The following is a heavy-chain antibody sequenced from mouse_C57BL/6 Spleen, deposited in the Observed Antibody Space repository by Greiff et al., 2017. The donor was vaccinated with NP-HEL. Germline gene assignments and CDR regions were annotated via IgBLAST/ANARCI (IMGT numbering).Heavy chain of an antibody. Sequence: EVKLLESGPGLVKPSQSLSLTCSVTGYSITSGYYWNWIRQFPGNKLEWMGYISYDGSNNYNPSLKNRISITRDTSKNQFFLKLNSVTTEDTATYYCARDGYYDYENAMDYWGQGTSVTVSS. V-gene: IGHV3-6*01. CDR2: ISYDGSN. J-gene: IGHJ4*01. CDR1: GYSITSGYY. CDR3: ARDGYYDYENAMDY. D-gene: IGHD2-4*01.